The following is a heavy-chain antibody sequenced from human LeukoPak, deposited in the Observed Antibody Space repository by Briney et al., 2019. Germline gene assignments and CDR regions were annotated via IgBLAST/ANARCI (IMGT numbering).Heavy chain of an antibody. CDR2: IRYDGSNK. V-gene: IGHV3-30*02. CDR3: AKTFVGMTTIYYYYYMDV. Sequence: GGSLRLSCAASGFTFSNYGMHWVRQAPGKGLEWVAFIRYDGSNKYYADSVKGRFTIPRDNSKNTLYLQMNSLRAEDTAVYYCAKTFVGMTTIYYYYYMDVWGKGTTVTVSS. J-gene: IGHJ6*03. D-gene: IGHD5-24*01. CDR1: GFTFSNYG.